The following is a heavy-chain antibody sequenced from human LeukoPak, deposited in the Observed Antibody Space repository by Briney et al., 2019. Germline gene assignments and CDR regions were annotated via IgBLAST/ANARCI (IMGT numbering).Heavy chain of an antibody. CDR1: GFTFSSYA. CDR3: ARHPFATPFDH. D-gene: IGHD2-15*01. J-gene: IGHJ4*02. V-gene: IGHV4-59*08. CDR2: VFYTGDT. Sequence: GSLRLSCAASGFTFSSYAMSWIRQPPGKGLEWIGYVFYTGDTNSNPSLKSRVIMSLDTSKNQLSLRLTSVTAADTAVYYCARHPFATPFDHWGRGTLVTVSS.